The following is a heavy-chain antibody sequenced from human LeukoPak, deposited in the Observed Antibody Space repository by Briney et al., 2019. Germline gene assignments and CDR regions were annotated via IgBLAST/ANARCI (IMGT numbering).Heavy chain of an antibody. D-gene: IGHD6-19*01. CDR2: IHYSGST. V-gene: IGHV4-59*08. Sequence: SETLSLTCTVSGGTISSYYWNWIRQPPGKGLEWIGYIHYSGSTKYNPSLKSRVTISVDTSKNQFSLKLSSVIAADTAVYYCARWYSSGWAFDYWGQGTLVTVSS. CDR3: ARWYSSGWAFDY. J-gene: IGHJ4*02. CDR1: GGTISSYY.